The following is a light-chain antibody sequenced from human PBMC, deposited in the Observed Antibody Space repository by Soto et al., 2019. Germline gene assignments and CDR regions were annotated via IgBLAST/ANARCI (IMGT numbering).Light chain of an antibody. V-gene: IGKV1-33*01. Sequence: DIQMTQSPSSLSASVGDRVTITCQASQDISNYLNWYQQKPGKAPKLLIYDASNLETGVTSRLSGSGSGSDFTFTISRLQPEDIATYYCQQYDNLPLTFGGGTKVEIK. CDR2: DAS. J-gene: IGKJ4*01. CDR1: QDISNY. CDR3: QQYDNLPLT.